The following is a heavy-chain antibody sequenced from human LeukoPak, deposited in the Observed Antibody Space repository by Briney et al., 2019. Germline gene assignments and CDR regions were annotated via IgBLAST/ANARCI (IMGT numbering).Heavy chain of an antibody. D-gene: IGHD3-22*01. Sequence: SETLSLTCTVSGGSISSYYWSWIRQPAGKGLEWIGRIYTSGSTNYNASLKSRVSMSVDTSKNQFSLKLSSVTAADTAVYYCARAADYYGSSGCFDYWGQGTLVTVSS. V-gene: IGHV4-4*07. CDR1: GGSISSYY. CDR3: ARAADYYGSSGCFDY. J-gene: IGHJ4*02. CDR2: IYTSGST.